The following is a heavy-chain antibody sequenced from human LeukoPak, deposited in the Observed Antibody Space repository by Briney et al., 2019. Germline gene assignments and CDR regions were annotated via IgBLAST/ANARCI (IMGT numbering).Heavy chain of an antibody. D-gene: IGHD2-21*01. CDR1: GGSFSGYY. Sequence: PSETLSLTCAVYGGSFSGYYWSWIRQPPGKGLEWIGEINHSGSTNYNPSLKSRVTISVDTSKNQFSLKLSSVTAADTAVYYCARDRPLLWPDWGQGTLVTVSS. V-gene: IGHV4-34*01. CDR3: ARDRPLLWPD. CDR2: INHSGST. J-gene: IGHJ4*02.